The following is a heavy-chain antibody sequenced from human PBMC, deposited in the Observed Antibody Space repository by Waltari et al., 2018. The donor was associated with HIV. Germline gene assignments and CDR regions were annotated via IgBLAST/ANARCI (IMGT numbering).Heavy chain of an antibody. CDR1: GYSISSGYY. CDR3: ASPGGVVTAIREYFDY. CDR2: IYHSGST. D-gene: IGHD2-21*02. Sequence: QVQLQESGPGLVKPSAPLSLTCTVPGYSISSGYYWGWIREPPGKGLEWIGSIYHSGSTYYNPSLKSRVTISVDTSKNQFSLKLSSVTAADTAVYYCASPGGVVTAIREYFDYWGQGTLVTVSS. J-gene: IGHJ4*02. V-gene: IGHV4-38-2*02.